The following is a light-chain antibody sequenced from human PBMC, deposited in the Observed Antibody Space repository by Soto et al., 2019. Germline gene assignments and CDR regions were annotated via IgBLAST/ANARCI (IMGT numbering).Light chain of an antibody. V-gene: IGKV3-11*01. Sequence: EIELTQSPATLSLSSGERATLSCRARQSVSSSLAWYQQKHGQAHRLRLSDTSNRATGIPARFSGSGSGTDFTLTISSLEPEDFAVYYCQQRSDWRITFGEGTRLEIK. CDR1: QSVSSS. J-gene: IGKJ5*01. CDR3: QQRSDWRIT. CDR2: DTS.